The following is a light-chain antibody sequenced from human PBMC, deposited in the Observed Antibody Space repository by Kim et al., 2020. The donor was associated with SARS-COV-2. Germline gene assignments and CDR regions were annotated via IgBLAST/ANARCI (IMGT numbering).Light chain of an antibody. J-gene: IGLJ3*02. V-gene: IGLV4-60*03. CDR2: LEGSGSY. CDR1: SGHSSYI. CDR3: ETWDSRV. Sequence: LGSSVKPTCTLSSGHSSYIIAWHQQQPGKAPRYLMKLEGSGSYNKGSGVPDRFSGSSSGADRYLTLSNLQSEDEADYYCETWDSRVFGGGTQLTVL.